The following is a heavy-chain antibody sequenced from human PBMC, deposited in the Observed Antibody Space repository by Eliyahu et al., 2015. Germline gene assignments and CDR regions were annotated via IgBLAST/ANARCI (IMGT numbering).Heavy chain of an antibody. CDR3: ARDVIGRSGNDCFDY. Sequence: QVQMVQSGAEXKKPGASVRVSCKTSXYTXXXXYIHWVRQAPGQGLEWXGWINPQSDGTNYAQNFQGRVTMTRDTSINTGYLELNGLTSDDAAMYYCARDVIGRSGNDCFDYWGQGTLVTVSS. CDR1: XYTXXXXY. V-gene: IGHV1-2*02. J-gene: IGHJ4*02. D-gene: IGHD5-12*01. CDR2: INPQSDGT.